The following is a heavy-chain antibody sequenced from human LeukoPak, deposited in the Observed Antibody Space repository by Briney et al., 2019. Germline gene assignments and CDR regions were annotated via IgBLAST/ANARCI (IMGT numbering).Heavy chain of an antibody. Sequence: SETLSLTCTVSGGSISSYYWSWIRQPPGKGLEWSGYIYYSGSTNYNPSLKSRVTISVDTSKNQFSLKLSSVTAADTAVYYCARVPTMMYDAFDIWGQGTMVTVSS. CDR3: ARVPTMMYDAFDI. J-gene: IGHJ3*02. CDR2: IYYSGST. CDR1: GGSISSYY. D-gene: IGHD3-22*01. V-gene: IGHV4-59*01.